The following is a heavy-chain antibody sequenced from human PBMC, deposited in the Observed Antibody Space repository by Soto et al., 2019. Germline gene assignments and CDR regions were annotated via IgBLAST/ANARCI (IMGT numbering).Heavy chain of an antibody. CDR3: ARAGSYYSIDN. J-gene: IGHJ4*02. CDR2: IYYSGST. CDR1: GGSISNFY. Sequence: WGTLSLTCTVSGGSISNFYWSWIRQPPGKGLEWIGHIYYSGSTNYNPSLKSRVTISVDTSKNQFSLKLNSVTAADTAVYYCARAGSYYSIDNWGQGTLVTVSS. V-gene: IGHV4-59*01. D-gene: IGHD3-10*01.